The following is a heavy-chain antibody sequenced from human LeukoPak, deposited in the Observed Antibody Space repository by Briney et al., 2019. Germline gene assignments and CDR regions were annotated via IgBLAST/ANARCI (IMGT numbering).Heavy chain of an antibody. Sequence: SETLSLTCTVSGGSISSYYWSWIRQPAGKGLEWIGRIYTSGSTNYNPSLKSRVTMSVDTSKNQFSLKLSSVTAADTAVYYCARVVVVVIGTSYYYYMDVWGKGTTVTVSS. D-gene: IGHD3-22*01. CDR2: IYTSGST. CDR3: ARVVVVVIGTSYYYYMDV. J-gene: IGHJ6*03. CDR1: GGSISSYY. V-gene: IGHV4-4*07.